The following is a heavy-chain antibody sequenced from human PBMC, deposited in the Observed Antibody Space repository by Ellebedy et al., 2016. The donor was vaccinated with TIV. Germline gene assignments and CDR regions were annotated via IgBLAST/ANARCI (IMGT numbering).Heavy chain of an antibody. CDR2: IRSEAYGGTG. V-gene: IGHV3-49*03. CDR3: TRVWGGAGRPRFDY. CDR1: GFTFGDYA. Sequence: PGGSLRLSCATSGFTFGDYALSWFRQAPGKGLEWVGFIRSEAYGGTGEYAASVKGRLTISRDDSKVIDYLQMNSLNTEDTAVYYCTRVWGGAGRPRFDYWGQGTLVTVSS. J-gene: IGHJ4*02. D-gene: IGHD6-6*01.